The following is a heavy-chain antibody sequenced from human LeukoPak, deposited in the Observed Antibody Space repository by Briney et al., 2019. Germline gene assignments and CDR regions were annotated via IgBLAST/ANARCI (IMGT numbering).Heavy chain of an antibody. J-gene: IGHJ4*02. D-gene: IGHD6-19*01. CDR1: GGSISSGDYY. Sequence: SETLSLTCTVSGGSISSGDYYWGWIRQPPGKGLEWIGTIYYTGTTYYSPSLKSRVTISVDTSNNQFSLNLNSVTAADTAVYYCATTGIAVAGTLDYWGQGTLVTVSS. CDR2: IYYTGTT. CDR3: ATTGIAVAGTLDY. V-gene: IGHV4-39*07.